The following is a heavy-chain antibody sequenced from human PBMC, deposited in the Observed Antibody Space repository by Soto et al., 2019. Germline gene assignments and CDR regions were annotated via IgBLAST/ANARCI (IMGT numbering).Heavy chain of an antibody. CDR1: GYNFRDYY. J-gene: IGHJ4*02. D-gene: IGHD3-16*01. V-gene: IGHV1-2*07. Sequence: QVQLVQSGAEVKNPGASVKVSCKTSGYNFRDYYIHWVRQAPGQGLEGMGYIDSNRGGTKYAHKFQGRGSMTRDTSIATAYLELTRLTADDTAVYYCATLGAGAFDHWGQGSLVTVS. CDR2: IDSNRGGT. CDR3: ATLGAGAFDH.